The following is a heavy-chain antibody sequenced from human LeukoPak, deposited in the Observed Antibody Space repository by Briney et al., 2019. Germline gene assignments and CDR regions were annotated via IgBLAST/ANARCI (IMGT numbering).Heavy chain of an antibody. CDR2: ISAYNGNT. D-gene: IGHD2-21*01. Sequence: ASVKVSCKASGYTSTSYGISWVRQAPGQGLEWMGWISAYNGNTNYAQKLQGRVTMTTDTSTSTAYMELRSLRSDDTAVYYCARGVGGCGGDCYLYFDYWGQETLVTVSS. J-gene: IGHJ4*02. CDR1: GYTSTSYG. CDR3: ARGVGGCGGDCYLYFDY. V-gene: IGHV1-18*01.